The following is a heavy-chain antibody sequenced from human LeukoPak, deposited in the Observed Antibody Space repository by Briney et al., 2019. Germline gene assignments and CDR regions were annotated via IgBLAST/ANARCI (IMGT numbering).Heavy chain of an antibody. J-gene: IGHJ3*02. Sequence: GGSLRLSCAASGFTFSSFGINWVRQAPGEGLEWLSYISPSSSTIYYADSVKGRFTISRDNARNSLYLQMSSLRDEDTAVYYCARDQFDAFDIWGQGTMVTVSS. D-gene: IGHD5-24*01. CDR2: ISPSSSTI. V-gene: IGHV3-48*02. CDR3: ARDQFDAFDI. CDR1: GFTFSSFG.